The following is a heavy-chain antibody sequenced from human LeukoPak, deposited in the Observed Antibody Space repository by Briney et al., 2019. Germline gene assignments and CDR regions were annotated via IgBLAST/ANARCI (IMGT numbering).Heavy chain of an antibody. CDR2: INRDGSDT. D-gene: IGHD4-23*01. J-gene: IGHJ4*02. Sequence: GGSLRLSCAASGFTFSSYWMHWVRQVPGKGLVWVSHINRDGSDTNYADSVKGRFTISRDNAKNTLYLQMNSLRAEDTAVYYCARDVGGNDDYWGQGTLVTVSS. CDR1: GFTFSSYW. CDR3: ARDVGGNDDY. V-gene: IGHV3-74*01.